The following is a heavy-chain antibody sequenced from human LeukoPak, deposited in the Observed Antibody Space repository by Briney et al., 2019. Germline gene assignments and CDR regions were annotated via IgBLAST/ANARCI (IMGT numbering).Heavy chain of an antibody. CDR1: GGTFSSYA. V-gene: IGHV1-69*06. CDR2: IIPIFGTA. CDR3: ASEARPGYYGSGSYYKPLDY. Sequence: ASVKVSCKASGGTFSSYAISWVRQAPGQGLEWMGRIIPIFGTANYAQKFQGRVTITADKSTSTAYMELRNLRSEGTAVYYCASEARPGYYGSGSYYKPLDYWGQGTLVTVSS. J-gene: IGHJ4*02. D-gene: IGHD3-10*01.